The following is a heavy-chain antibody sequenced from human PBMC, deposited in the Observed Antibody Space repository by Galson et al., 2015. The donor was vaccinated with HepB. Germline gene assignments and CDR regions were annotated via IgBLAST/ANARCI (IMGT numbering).Heavy chain of an antibody. D-gene: IGHD2-21*02. CDR2: IFSSGRT. J-gene: IGHJ3*02. CDR1: GGSISRFH. Sequence: ETLSLTCSVSGGSISRFHWTWIRQPAGKGLEWIGCIFSSGRTTYNPSLNSRVTMSVDTFRNQFSLKMTSMTAADTAVYFCARNRGGDSWDDAFDIWGQGTKVTVSS. V-gene: IGHV4-4*07. CDR3: ARNRGGDSWDDAFDI.